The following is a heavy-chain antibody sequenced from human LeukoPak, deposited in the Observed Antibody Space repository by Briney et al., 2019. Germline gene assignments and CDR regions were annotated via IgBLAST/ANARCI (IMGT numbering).Heavy chain of an antibody. V-gene: IGHV1-24*01. D-gene: IGHD6-13*01. Sequence: ASVKVSCKVSGYTLTELSMHWVRQAPGKGLEWMGGFDPEDGETIYAQKFQGRVTMTEDTSTDTAYMELSSLRSEDTAVYYCATGPYSSSEDDAFDIWGQGTMVTVSS. J-gene: IGHJ3*02. CDR3: ATGPYSSSEDDAFDI. CDR2: FDPEDGET. CDR1: GYTLTELS.